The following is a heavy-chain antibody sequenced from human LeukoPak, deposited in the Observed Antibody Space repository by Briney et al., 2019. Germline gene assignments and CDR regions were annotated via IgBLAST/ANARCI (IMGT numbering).Heavy chain of an antibody. CDR2: INGDGSST. CDR3: ARQHSSGWYNY. D-gene: IGHD6-19*01. V-gene: IGHV3-74*01. Sequence: GGSLRLSCAASGFTFSSYWMHWVRQAPGKGLVWGSRINGDGSSTRYADSVKGRYTISRDNAKNTLYLQMNSLRGEDTAFYYCARQHSSGWYNYWGQGTLVTVSS. J-gene: IGHJ4*02. CDR1: GFTFSSYW.